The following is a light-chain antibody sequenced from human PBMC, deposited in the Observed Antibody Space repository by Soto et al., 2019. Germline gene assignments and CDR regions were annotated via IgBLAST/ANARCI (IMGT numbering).Light chain of an antibody. CDR1: KSISSC. J-gene: IGKJ2*01. V-gene: IGKV1-39*01. Sequence: DIQMTQSPSSLSASVGDRVTITCRASKSISSCLNWYQQKPGKAPKLLIYAACSLHSGVPSRFSGSGSGTDFTLTISSLPPEDFATYYCQQSYTTPTFGQGTKLEI. CDR3: QQSYTTPT. CDR2: AAC.